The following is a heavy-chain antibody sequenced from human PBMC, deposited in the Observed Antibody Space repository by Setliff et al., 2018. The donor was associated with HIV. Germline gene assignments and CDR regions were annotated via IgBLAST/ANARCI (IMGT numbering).Heavy chain of an antibody. CDR1: GYYFNIDY. CDR3: ARAPRDGNNYGYQPYYFDY. V-gene: IGHV1-2*04. Sequence: ASVKVSCKTFGYYFNIDYMHWVRQAPGQGLEWMAMVSPFDDGTNYAQKFQGWITMTRDTSISTAYMELSSLRSEDTAVYYCARAPRDGNNYGYQPYYFDYWGQGTLVTVSS. D-gene: IGHD4-17*01. J-gene: IGHJ4*02. CDR2: VSPFDDGT.